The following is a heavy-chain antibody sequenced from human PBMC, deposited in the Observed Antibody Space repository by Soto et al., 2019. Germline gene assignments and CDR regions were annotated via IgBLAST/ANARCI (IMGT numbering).Heavy chain of an antibody. CDR3: ARGDSTDCSNGVCSFFYNHDMDV. Sequence: ASVKVSIRASRYSFTYYHIHWVRQAPGQGLEWLGRINPKSGGTSTAQKFQGWVTMTTDTSISTASMELTRLTSDDTAIYYCARGDSTDCSNGVCSFFYNHDMDVWGQGTTVTVSS. J-gene: IGHJ6*02. V-gene: IGHV1-2*04. CDR2: INPKSGGT. D-gene: IGHD2-8*01. CDR1: RYSFTYYH.